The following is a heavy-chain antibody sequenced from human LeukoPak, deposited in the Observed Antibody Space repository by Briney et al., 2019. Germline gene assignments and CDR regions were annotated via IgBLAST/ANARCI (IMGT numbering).Heavy chain of an antibody. J-gene: IGHJ4*02. Sequence: ASVKVSFKASGGTFSSYAISWVRQAPGQGLEWMGGIIPIFGTANYAQKCQGRVTITADESTSTAYMELSSLRSEDTAVYDCARDYSDILTGYYLLDYWGQGTLVTVSS. CDR2: IIPIFGTA. CDR1: GGTFSSYA. CDR3: ARDYSDILTGYYLLDY. D-gene: IGHD3-9*01. V-gene: IGHV1-69*13.